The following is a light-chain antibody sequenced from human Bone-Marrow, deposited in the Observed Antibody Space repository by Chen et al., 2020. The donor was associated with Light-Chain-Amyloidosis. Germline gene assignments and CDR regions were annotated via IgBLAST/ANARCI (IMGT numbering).Light chain of an antibody. CDR1: DLPTKY. J-gene: IGLJ2*01. V-gene: IGLV3-25*03. CDR2: RDP. Sequence: SYELTQPPSVSVSPGQTARITCSGDDLPTKYAYWYQQKPGQAPVLVIHRDPERPSGISERFSGSSSGTTATLTIRGVQAEDEADYHCQSADSSGTYEVRFGGGTKLTVL. CDR3: QSADSSGTYEVR.